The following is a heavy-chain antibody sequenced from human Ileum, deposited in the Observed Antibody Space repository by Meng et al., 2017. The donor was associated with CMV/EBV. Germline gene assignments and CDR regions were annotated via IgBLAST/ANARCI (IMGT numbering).Heavy chain of an antibody. Sequence: SCKASGYTFTSYDINWVRQAPGKGLEWVSIFYADANTNYAESVKGRFTISRDNSKNTLYLQMNSLRAEDTAVYYCASRSSWGQGTLVTVSS. CDR3: ASRSS. CDR2: FYADANT. V-gene: IGHV3-53*01. J-gene: IGHJ5*02. CDR1: GYTFTSYD. D-gene: IGHD1-26*01.